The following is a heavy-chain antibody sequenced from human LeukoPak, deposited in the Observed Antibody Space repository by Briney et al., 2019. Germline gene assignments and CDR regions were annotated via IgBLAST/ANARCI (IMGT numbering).Heavy chain of an antibody. CDR2: IRGSSDVL. V-gene: IGHV3-48*02. J-gene: IGHJ4*02. D-gene: IGHD3-22*01. CDR3: ARGDYSGGNYYGPDF. CDR1: GFTFSTYS. Sequence: GGSLRLSCVASGFTFSTYSTNWVRQAPGKGLEWVSYIRGSSDVLYYADSVKGRFTISRDNAKNSLYLQMNSLRDEDTAVYYCARGDYSGGNYYGPDFWGQGTLVTVSS.